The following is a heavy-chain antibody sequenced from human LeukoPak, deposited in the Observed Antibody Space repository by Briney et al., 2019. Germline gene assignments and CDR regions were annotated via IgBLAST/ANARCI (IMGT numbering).Heavy chain of an antibody. CDR2: IYYSGST. V-gene: IGHV4-59*08. CDR1: GGSISSYY. J-gene: IGHJ3*02. CDR3: ARTTAAAEAFDI. D-gene: IGHD6-13*01. Sequence: SETLSLTCTVSGGSISSYYWSWIRQPPGKGLEWIGYIYYSGSTNYSPSLKSRVTISVDTSKNQFSLKLSSVTAADTAVYYCARTTAAAEAFDIWGQGTMVTVSS.